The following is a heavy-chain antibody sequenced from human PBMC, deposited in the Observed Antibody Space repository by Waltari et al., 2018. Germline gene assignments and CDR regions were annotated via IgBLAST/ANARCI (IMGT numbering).Heavy chain of an antibody. CDR1: GGPFTDYS. D-gene: IGHD1-26*01. Sequence: QVQLHQWGAGLLKPSETLSLTCAVSGGPFTDYSWSWIRQSPATGLEWIGEISHSGSTNYNPSLNGRCTMSVDTIKKQFSLKLTSVPAADTAVYFCARTWGYSPPLVWFDPWGRGTRVTVSS. CDR2: ISHSGST. CDR3: ARTWGYSPPLVWFDP. J-gene: IGHJ5*02. V-gene: IGHV4-34*01.